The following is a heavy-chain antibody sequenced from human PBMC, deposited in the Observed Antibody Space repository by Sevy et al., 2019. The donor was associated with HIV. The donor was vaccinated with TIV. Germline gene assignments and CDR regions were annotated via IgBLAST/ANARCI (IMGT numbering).Heavy chain of an antibody. V-gene: IGHV1-2*02. Sequence: ASVNVSCKASGYTFTGYYMHWVRQAPGQGLEWMGWINPNSGGTNYAQTFQGRVTMTRDTSISTAYMELSRLRSDDTAVYYCARDLYGDYVGGVNDYWGQGTLVTVSS. CDR3: ARDLYGDYVGGVNDY. J-gene: IGHJ4*02. CDR2: INPNSGGT. CDR1: GYTFTGYY. D-gene: IGHD4-17*01.